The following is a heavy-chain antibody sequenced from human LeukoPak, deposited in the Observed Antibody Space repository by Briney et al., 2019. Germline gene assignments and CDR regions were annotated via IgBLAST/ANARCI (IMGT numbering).Heavy chain of an antibody. J-gene: IGHJ6*03. CDR2: INPNTAGT. Sequence: ASVKVSCKASGYTFTGYYLHWVRQAPGQGLEWMGWINPNTAGTNYAQKFLGGVTLTWDTSISTAYMELTRLTSDDMAVYYCATSAGDYRAGHYYYMGVWGKGTSVTVSS. D-gene: IGHD4-11*01. CDR1: GYTFTGYY. V-gene: IGHV1-2*02. CDR3: ATSAGDYRAGHYYYMGV.